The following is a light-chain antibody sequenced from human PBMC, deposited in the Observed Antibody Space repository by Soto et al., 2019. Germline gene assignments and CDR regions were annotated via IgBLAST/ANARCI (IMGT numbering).Light chain of an antibody. CDR3: QQYNNWPLT. Sequence: EVVMTQSPATLSVSPGERATLSCRASQSVDSNLAWYQQKPGQAPRLLIYGASTRATSIPARFSGSGSGTEFTLTISSLQSEDFAVYYCQQYNNWPLTFGGGTKVEI. CDR2: GAS. J-gene: IGKJ4*01. CDR1: QSVDSN. V-gene: IGKV3-15*01.